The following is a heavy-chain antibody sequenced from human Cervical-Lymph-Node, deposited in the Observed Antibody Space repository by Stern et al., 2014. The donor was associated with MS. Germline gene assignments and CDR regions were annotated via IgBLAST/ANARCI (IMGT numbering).Heavy chain of an antibody. D-gene: IGHD6-19*01. CDR3: ARESVAADNNWFDP. V-gene: IGHV4-61*02. CDR2: IYTRGNT. J-gene: IGHJ5*02. CDR1: GGSITSGTYY. Sequence: QLQLQESGPGLVKPSQTLSLSCTVSGGSITSGTYYWSWIRQPAGKGLEWIGRIYTRGNTVYNPSLKTQPTIPVDPSKNQSSLKLPSVTAADTAVYYCARESVAADNNWFDPWGQGTLVAVSS.